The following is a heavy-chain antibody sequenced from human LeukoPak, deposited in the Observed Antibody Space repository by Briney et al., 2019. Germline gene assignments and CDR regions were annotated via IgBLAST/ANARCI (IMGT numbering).Heavy chain of an antibody. CDR2: IYYSGST. D-gene: IGHD1-26*01. Sequence: PSETLSLTCTVSGGSISSSSYYWGWIRQPPGKGLEWIGSIYYSGSTYYNPSLESRVTISVDTSKNQFSLKLSSVTAADTAVYYCARIHSGSYPWWFDPWGQGTLVTVSS. CDR3: ARIHSGSYPWWFDP. J-gene: IGHJ5*02. CDR1: GGSISSSSYY. V-gene: IGHV4-39*01.